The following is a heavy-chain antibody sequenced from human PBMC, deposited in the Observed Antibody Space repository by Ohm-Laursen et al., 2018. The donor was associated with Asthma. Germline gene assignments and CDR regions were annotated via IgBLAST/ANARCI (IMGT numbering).Heavy chain of an antibody. J-gene: IGHJ4*02. CDR2: IYHGGTT. CDR3: ARGYCSSISCYQDY. D-gene: IGHD2-2*01. CDR1: GGSISSSYW. Sequence: PGTLSLTCAVSGGSISSSYWWSWIRQPPGKGLEWIGEIYHGGTTNYNPSLKSRVTISVDKSKNQFSLNLRSVTAADTAVYYCARGYCSSISCYQDYWGQGSLVTVSS. V-gene: IGHV4-4*03.